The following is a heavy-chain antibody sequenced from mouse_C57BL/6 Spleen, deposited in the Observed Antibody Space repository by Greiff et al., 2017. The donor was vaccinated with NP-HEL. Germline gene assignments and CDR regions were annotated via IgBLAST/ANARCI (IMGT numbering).Heavy chain of an antibody. V-gene: IGHV8-12*01. Sequence: QVQLKESGPGILQSSQTLSLTCSFSGFSLSTSGMGVSWIRQPSGKGLEWLAHIYWDDDKRYNPSLKSRLTISKDTSRNQVFLKITSVDTADTATYYCARRDYYDYDRFAYWGQGTLVTVSA. J-gene: IGHJ3*01. CDR1: GFSLSTSGMG. CDR2: IYWDDDK. CDR3: ARRDYYDYDRFAY. D-gene: IGHD2-4*01.